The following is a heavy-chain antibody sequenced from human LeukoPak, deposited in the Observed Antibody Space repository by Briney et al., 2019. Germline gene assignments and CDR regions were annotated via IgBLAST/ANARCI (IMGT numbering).Heavy chain of an antibody. CDR3: ARLYDSSGYYWAYFDY. V-gene: IGHV1-18*01. J-gene: IGHJ4*02. Sequence: ASVKVSCKASGYTFTSYGISWVRQAPGQGLEWMGWINPNSGNTNYAQKLQGRVTMTTDTSTSTAYMELRSLRSDDTAVYYCARLYDSSGYYWAYFDYWGQGTLVTVSS. CDR1: GYTFTSYG. D-gene: IGHD3-22*01. CDR2: INPNSGNT.